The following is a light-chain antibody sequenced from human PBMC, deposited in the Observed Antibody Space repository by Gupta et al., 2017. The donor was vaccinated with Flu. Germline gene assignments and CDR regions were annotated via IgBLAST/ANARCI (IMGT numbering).Light chain of an antibody. V-gene: IGKV3D-11*02. CDR2: DAS. Sequence: ETVLTQSPATLSLSPGGRATLSCRATESVSNSLAWYQQKPGQAPRLLIYDASNRAAGSPVMCSGSGDGTDGNITISSREQEDFEVYYCQLRSNGHLTWTFGQGTKVEIK. CDR1: ESVSNS. CDR3: QLRSNGHLTWT. J-gene: IGKJ1*01.